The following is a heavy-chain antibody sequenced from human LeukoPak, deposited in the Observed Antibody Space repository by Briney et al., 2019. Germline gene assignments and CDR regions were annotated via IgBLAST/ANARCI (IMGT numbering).Heavy chain of an antibody. J-gene: IGHJ4*02. CDR2: TIPIFGTA. CDR3: ARERMYRGSYPLWY. Sequence: GASVKLSCNASGGTFSSYAISWVRKAPGQGLGWMGRTIPIFGTANYDQKFQGRVTITTDESTSTAYLELSSLRSEDTAVYYWARERMYRGSYPLWYWGQGTLVTVSS. V-gene: IGHV1-69*05. CDR1: GGTFSSYA. D-gene: IGHD1-26*01.